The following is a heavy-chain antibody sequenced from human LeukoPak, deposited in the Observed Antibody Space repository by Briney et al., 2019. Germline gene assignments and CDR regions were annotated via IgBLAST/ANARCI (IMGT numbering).Heavy chain of an antibody. J-gene: IGHJ4*02. CDR1: GGSISSYY. CDR2: INHSGST. V-gene: IGHV4-34*01. D-gene: IGHD6-13*01. Sequence: SETLPLTCTVSGGSISSYYWSWIRQPPGKGLEWIGEINHSGSTNYNPSLKSRVTISVDTSKNQFSLKLSSVTAADTAVYYCARTRSSSWNRAYYFDYWGQGTLVTVSS. CDR3: ARTRSSSWNRAYYFDY.